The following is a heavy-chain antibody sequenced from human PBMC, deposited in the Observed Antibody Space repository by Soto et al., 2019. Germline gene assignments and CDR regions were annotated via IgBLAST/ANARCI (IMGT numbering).Heavy chain of an antibody. J-gene: IGHJ6*02. Sequence: ASVKVSCKASGYTFTSYGVSWVRQAPGQGLEWMGWISAYNGNTNYAQKLQGRVTMTTDTSTSTAYMELRSLRSDDTAVYYCARVGRKKLVPHYYYGMDVWGQGTTVTVS. V-gene: IGHV1-18*01. D-gene: IGHD6-13*01. CDR2: ISAYNGNT. CDR3: ARVGRKKLVPHYYYGMDV. CDR1: GYTFTSYG.